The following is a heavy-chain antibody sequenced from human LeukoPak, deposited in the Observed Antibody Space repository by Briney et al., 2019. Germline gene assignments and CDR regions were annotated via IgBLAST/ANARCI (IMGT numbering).Heavy chain of an antibody. CDR1: GYIFTNYY. CDR3: ARLWSYYDNSGFFEDY. Sequence: ASVKISCKASGYIFTNYYLYWVRQAPGQGLEWMGVINPVGGVTTYAQRFQGRVTMTRDTSTSTFDMELSSLKSEDTAVYYCARLWSYYDNSGFFEDYWGQGTLVTVSS. V-gene: IGHV1-46*01. CDR2: INPVGGVT. D-gene: IGHD3-22*01. J-gene: IGHJ4*02.